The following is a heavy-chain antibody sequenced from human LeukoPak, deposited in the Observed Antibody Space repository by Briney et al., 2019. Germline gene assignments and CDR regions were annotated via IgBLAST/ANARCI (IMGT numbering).Heavy chain of an antibody. CDR3: ATPPPKLKHYGDYYWYFDL. CDR2: FDPEDGET. Sequence: ASVKVSCKVSGYTLTELSMHWVRQAPGKGLEWMRGFDPEDGETIYAQKFQGRVTMTEDTSTDTAYMELSSLRSEDTAVYYCATPPPKLKHYGDYYWYFDLWGRGTLVTVSS. CDR1: GYTLTELS. D-gene: IGHD4-17*01. J-gene: IGHJ2*01. V-gene: IGHV1-24*01.